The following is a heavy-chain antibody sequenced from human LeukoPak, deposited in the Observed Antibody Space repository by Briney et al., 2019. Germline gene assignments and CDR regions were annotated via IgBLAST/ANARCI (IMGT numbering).Heavy chain of an antibody. CDR3: ASGGSRVFDY. Sequence: GGSLRLSCAASGFTFSSYEMNWVRQAPGKGLEWVAFIRYDGSNKYYADSVKGRFTISRDNSKNTLYLQMNSLRAEDTAVYYCASGGSRVFDYWGQGTLVTVSS. CDR1: GFTFSSYE. CDR2: IRYDGSNK. J-gene: IGHJ4*02. V-gene: IGHV3-30*02. D-gene: IGHD2-15*01.